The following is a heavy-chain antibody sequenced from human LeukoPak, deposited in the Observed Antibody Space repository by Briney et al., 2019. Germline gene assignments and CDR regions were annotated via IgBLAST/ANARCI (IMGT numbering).Heavy chain of an antibody. CDR1: GFMFSSYE. V-gene: IGHV3-48*03. Sequence: GGSLRLSCAASGFMFSSYEMNWVRQAPGPGLEWVSYISSSGNTIYYADSVKGRFTISRDSAKNSLYLQMNSLRAEDTAVYYCAREGSVFAYLGQGTLVTVSS. CDR3: AREGSVFAY. J-gene: IGHJ4*02. CDR2: ISSSGNTI.